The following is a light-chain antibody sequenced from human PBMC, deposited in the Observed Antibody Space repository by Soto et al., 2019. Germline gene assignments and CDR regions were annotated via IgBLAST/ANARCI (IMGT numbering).Light chain of an antibody. Sequence: EVVLTQSPATLSLSPGEIATLSCRASQSVSRYLAWYQQKPGQAPRLLIYDATNRATGIPARFSGSGSGTDFTLTISSLEPEDLAVYYCQQRSNWPPINCGQGTRREIK. V-gene: IGKV3-11*01. CDR1: QSVSRY. CDR2: DAT. CDR3: QQRSNWPPIN. J-gene: IGKJ5*01.